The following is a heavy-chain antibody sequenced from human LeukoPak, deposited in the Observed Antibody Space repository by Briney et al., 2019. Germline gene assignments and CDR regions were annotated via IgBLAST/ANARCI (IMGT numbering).Heavy chain of an antibody. D-gene: IGHD2-15*01. Sequence: PSETLSLTCTVSGGSISSYYWSWIRQPPGKGLEWIGYMYYSGSTNYNPSLKSRVTISVDTSKNQFSLKLSSVTAADTAVYYCARGYCSGGSCSKKRDDAFDIWGQGTMVTVSS. V-gene: IGHV4-59*01. CDR3: ARGYCSGGSCSKKRDDAFDI. CDR2: MYYSGST. J-gene: IGHJ3*02. CDR1: GGSISSYY.